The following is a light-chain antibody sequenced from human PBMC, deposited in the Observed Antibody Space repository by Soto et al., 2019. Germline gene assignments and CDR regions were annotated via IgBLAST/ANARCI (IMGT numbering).Light chain of an antibody. CDR2: EVV. CDR1: KNDVGFYDF. Sequence: QSALTQPPSASGSPGQSVTISCTGTKNDVGFYDFVSWYQHHPGKAPRLIIYEVVQRPSGVPDRFSGSKSGNTASLTVSGLQAADEADYFCKSYAGSNTYVFGRVT. V-gene: IGLV2-8*01. CDR3: KSYAGSNTYV. J-gene: IGLJ1*01.